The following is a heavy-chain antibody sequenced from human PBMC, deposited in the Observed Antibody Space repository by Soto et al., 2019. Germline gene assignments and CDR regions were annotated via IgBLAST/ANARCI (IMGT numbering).Heavy chain of an antibody. CDR2: IYWTGDK. V-gene: IGHV2-5*01. Sequence: QITLKESGPTLVKPTQTLTLTCTFSGFSLNISGVGVGWVRQPPGKALEWLAVIYWTGDKRYSPSLKSRLSITKDTSKDQVVLTMTNMDPVDTAIFFCAHKLPITTSAFDVWGQGTMVTVSS. CDR3: AHKLPITTSAFDV. CDR1: GFSLNISGVG. J-gene: IGHJ3*01. D-gene: IGHD4-4*01.